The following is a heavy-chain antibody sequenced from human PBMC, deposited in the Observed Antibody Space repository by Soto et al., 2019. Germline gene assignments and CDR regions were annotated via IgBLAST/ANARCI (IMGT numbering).Heavy chain of an antibody. CDR3: AKHSGYDHYYDMDV. CDR2: IIGSGGTP. D-gene: IGHD5-12*01. Sequence: GXSLRLSCAASGFTFDIDAISWVIQAPGKGLEWVSTIIGSGGTPYYADSVKGRFTISRDNSKNTLYVQMNSLRADDTAEYYCAKHSGYDHYYDMDVWGQGTTVTVS. CDR1: GFTFDIDA. J-gene: IGHJ6*02. V-gene: IGHV3-23*01.